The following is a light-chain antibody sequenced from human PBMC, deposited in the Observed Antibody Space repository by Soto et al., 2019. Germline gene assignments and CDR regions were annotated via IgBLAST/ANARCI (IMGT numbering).Light chain of an antibody. J-gene: IGLJ2*01. Sequence: QSALTQPPSASGTPGQMVTNSCSGSSSNIGSNTVNWYQQLPGMAPKLLIYNNSQRPSGVPDRFSGSKSGTSASLAISGLQSEDEADYYCAAWDDSLRGLEFGGATKLTVL. CDR1: SSNIGSNT. CDR2: NNS. CDR3: AAWDDSLRGLE. V-gene: IGLV1-44*01.